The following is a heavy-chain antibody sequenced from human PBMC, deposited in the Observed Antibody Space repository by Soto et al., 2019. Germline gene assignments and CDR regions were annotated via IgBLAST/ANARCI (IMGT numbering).Heavy chain of an antibody. Sequence: SETLSLTCTVSGGSISSYYWSWIRQPPGKGLEWIGYIYYSGSTNYNPSLKSRVTISVDTSKNQFSLKLSSVTAADTAVYYCASALYCSGGSCSFDSRGQGTLVTVSS. J-gene: IGHJ5*01. CDR3: ASALYCSGGSCSFDS. V-gene: IGHV4-59*01. CDR2: IYYSGST. D-gene: IGHD2-15*01. CDR1: GGSISSYY.